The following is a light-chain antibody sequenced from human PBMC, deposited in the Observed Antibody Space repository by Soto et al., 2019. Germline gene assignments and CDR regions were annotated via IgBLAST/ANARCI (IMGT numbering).Light chain of an antibody. CDR3: QQYNNWPPGGT. CDR1: QSVSSN. V-gene: IGKV3-15*01. Sequence: EIVMTQSPATLSVSPGERATLSCRASQSVSSNLAWYQQKPGQAPRLLIYGASTRATGIPARFSGSGSGTEFPLTISSLQSEDFAVYHCQQYNNWPPGGTFGQGTKVEIK. CDR2: GAS. J-gene: IGKJ1*01.